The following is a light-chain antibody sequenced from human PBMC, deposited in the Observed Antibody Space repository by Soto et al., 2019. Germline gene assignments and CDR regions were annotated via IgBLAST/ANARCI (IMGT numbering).Light chain of an antibody. J-gene: IGKJ3*01. V-gene: IGKV3-20*01. Sequence: EIVLTQSPGTLSLSPGEGATLSCRASQSVSSSYLAWYQQQPGQAPRLLIYGASSRATGIPDRFSGSGSGTDFTLTISRLEPEDFAVYHCQHYGSSPFTFGPGTKVDIK. CDR2: GAS. CDR1: QSVSSSY. CDR3: QHYGSSPFT.